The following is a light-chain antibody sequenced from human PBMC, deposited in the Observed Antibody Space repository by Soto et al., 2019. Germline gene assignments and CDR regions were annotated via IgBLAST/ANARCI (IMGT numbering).Light chain of an antibody. CDR3: MQSKQLPIT. J-gene: IGKJ4*01. CDR2: EVS. V-gene: IGKV2D-29*01. Sequence: DIVMTQTPLSLSVTPGQPASIFCKSSQSPIYSDGKTYLYWYLQKAGQPPQLLIYEVSKRFSGVPDRFSGSGSGTDFTLRISRVEAEDVGDYYCMQSKQLPITFGGGTKVEIK. CDR1: QSPIYSDGKTY.